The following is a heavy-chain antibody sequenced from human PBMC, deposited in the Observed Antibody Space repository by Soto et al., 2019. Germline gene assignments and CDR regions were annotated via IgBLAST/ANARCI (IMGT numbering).Heavy chain of an antibody. D-gene: IGHD3-16*01. Sequence: SXRLSGSFAVWSRIDYYSGLIRQAPGKGLELLSYISPGSDIRKYADSVEGRLTISRDNAKNLLYLHMNSLRAEDTAVYYCKRDPRITEFRGQGTLV. CDR3: KRDPRITEF. CDR2: ISPGSDIR. V-gene: IGHV3-11*01. CDR1: VWSRIDYY. J-gene: IGHJ4*02.